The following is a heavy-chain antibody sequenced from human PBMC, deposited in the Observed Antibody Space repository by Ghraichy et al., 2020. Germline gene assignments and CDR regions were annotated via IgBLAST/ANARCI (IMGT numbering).Heavy chain of an antibody. J-gene: IGHJ4*02. V-gene: IGHV2-5*01. CDR2: FYWNDDK. D-gene: IGHD2-2*02. CDR3: AHSYCTSTSCYTFDY. Sequence: SGPTLVKPTQTLTLTCTFSGFSLSTTGVAVGWIRQPPGKALEWLALFYWNDDKRYSPSLKSRLTITKDTSKNQVVLTMTNMDPVDTATYYCAHSYCTSTSCYTFDYWGQGTLVTVSS. CDR1: GFSLSTTGVA.